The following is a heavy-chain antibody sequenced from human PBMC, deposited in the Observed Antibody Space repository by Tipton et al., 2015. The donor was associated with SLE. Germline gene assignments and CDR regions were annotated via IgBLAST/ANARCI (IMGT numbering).Heavy chain of an antibody. J-gene: IGHJ2*01. CDR2: IIPMLGLA. CDR1: GGTFNSFI. D-gene: IGHD4-17*01. Sequence: QVQLVQSGAEVKKPGSSVKVSCKASGGTFNSFIISWVRQAPGQGLEWMGRIIPMLGLANYAQKFQGRVTITADKATSTAYMELSSLRFEDAAVYYCARGPVRPSTWYFDLWGRGTLVTVSS. V-gene: IGHV1-69*09. CDR3: ARGPVRPSTWYFDL.